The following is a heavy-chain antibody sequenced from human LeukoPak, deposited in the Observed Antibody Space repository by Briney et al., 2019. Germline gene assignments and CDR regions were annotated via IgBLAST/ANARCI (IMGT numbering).Heavy chain of an antibody. V-gene: IGHV3-30-3*01. D-gene: IGHD3-22*01. CDR1: GIPFSSYA. J-gene: IGHJ3*02. CDR2: ISPDGGNK. CDR3: ARGGSGYYYWSGVFDM. Sequence: PGRSLRLSCAASGIPFSSYAMHWVRQAPGKGLEWVALISPDGGNKYYADPVKGRFTISRDNSKNTLYLQMNSLRAEDTAVYYCARGGSGYYYWSGVFDMWGQGTMVTVSS.